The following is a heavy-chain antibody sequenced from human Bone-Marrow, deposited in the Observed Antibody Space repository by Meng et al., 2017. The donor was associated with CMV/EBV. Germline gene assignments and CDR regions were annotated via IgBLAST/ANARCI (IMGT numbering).Heavy chain of an antibody. D-gene: IGHD2-2*01. J-gene: IGHJ5*02. CDR3: AREVVVVPADISGFDP. V-gene: IGHV1-2*02. Sequence: ASVKVSCKASGYTFAGYYMHWVRQAPGQGLEWMGWINPNSGGTNYAQKFQGRVTMTRDTSISTAYMELSRLRSDDTAVYYCAREVVVVPADISGFDPWGQGTLVTVSS. CDR2: INPNSGGT. CDR1: GYTFAGYY.